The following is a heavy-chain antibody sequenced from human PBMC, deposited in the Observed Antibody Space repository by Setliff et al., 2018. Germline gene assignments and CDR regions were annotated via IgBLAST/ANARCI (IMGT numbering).Heavy chain of an antibody. CDR1: GFTFSSYS. V-gene: IGHV3-30*02. J-gene: IGHJ3*01. Sequence: GGSLRLSCAASGFTFSSYSMNWVRQAPGKGLEWVTFIRYDGNEKYYADAVKGRFTVSRDNSKNTLYLQMNSLRTDDTAVYYCVNDIWDYLNAFDVWGQGTRVTVSS. CDR3: VNDIWDYLNAFDV. CDR2: IRYDGNEK. D-gene: IGHD1-7*01.